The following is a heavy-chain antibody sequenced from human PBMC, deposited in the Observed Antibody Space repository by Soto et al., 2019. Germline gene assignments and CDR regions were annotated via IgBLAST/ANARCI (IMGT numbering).Heavy chain of an antibody. Sequence: NPSETLSLTCTVSGGSISTYYWTWIRQPPGKGLEWIGYINYSGSANYNPSLKSRVTMSVDTSKNQFSLRVNSVTAADTAVYFCAREGGGDPLFDYWGQGSLVTVSS. CDR1: GGSISTYY. CDR2: INYSGSA. CDR3: AREGGGDPLFDY. V-gene: IGHV4-59*01. J-gene: IGHJ4*02. D-gene: IGHD2-21*02.